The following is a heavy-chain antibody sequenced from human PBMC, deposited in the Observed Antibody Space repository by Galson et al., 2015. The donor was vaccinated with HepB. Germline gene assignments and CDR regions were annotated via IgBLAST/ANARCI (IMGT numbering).Heavy chain of an antibody. Sequence: SVKVSCKASGYTFTSYYMHWVRQAPGQGLEWMGIINPSGGSTSYAQKFQGRVTMTRDTSTSTVYMELSSLRSEDTAVYYCARDIRNIVLNGYYYYGMDVWGQGTTVTVSS. CDR3: ARDIRNIVLNGYYYYGMDV. CDR2: INPSGGST. CDR1: GYTFTSYY. J-gene: IGHJ6*02. D-gene: IGHD2-8*01. V-gene: IGHV1-46*01.